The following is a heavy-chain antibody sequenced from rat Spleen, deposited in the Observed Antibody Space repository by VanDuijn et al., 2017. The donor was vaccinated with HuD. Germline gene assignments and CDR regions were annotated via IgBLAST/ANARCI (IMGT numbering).Heavy chain of an antibody. D-gene: IGHD4-2*01. V-gene: IGHV5-7*01. CDR3: ARALLETGDY. J-gene: IGHJ2*01. CDR2: ISYDGSST. Sequence: EVQLVESDGGLVQPGRSLKLSCAASGFTFSDYYMAWVRQAPTKGLEWVATISYDGSSTYYRDSVKGRFTISRDNAKSTLYLQMDSLRSEDTATYYCARALLETGDYWGQGVMVTVSS. CDR1: GFTFSDYY.